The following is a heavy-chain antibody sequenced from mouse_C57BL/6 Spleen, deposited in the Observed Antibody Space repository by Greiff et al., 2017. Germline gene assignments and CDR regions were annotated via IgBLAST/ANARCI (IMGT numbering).Heavy chain of an antibody. CDR2: IDPEDGDT. J-gene: IGHJ2*01. V-gene: IGHV14-2*01. D-gene: IGHD2-4*01. CDR1: GFNIKDYY. CDR3: ARASDYFDCDY. Sequence: EVQLQQSGAELVKPGASVKLSCTASGFNIKDYYMHWVKQRTEQGLEWIGRIDPEDGDTKYAPKFQGKATITADTSSNTAYLQLSSLTSEDTAVXYYARASDYFDCDYWGQGTTLTVSS.